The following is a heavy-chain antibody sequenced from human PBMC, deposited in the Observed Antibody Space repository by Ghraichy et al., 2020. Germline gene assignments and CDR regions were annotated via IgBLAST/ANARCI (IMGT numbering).Heavy chain of an antibody. Sequence: GESLNISCAASGFTLSHYWMSWVRQAPGKGLEWVANIKQDGSEKYYVDSVEGRFTISRDNTKNSLYLQMNSLRAEDTAVYYCARDLSGVLGWFDPWGQGTLVTVSS. CDR3: ARDLSGVLGWFDP. CDR1: GFTLSHYW. CDR2: IKQDGSEK. V-gene: IGHV3-7*03. J-gene: IGHJ5*02. D-gene: IGHD1-26*01.